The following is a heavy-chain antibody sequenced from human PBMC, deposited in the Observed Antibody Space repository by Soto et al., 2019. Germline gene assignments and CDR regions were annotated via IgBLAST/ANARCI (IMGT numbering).Heavy chain of an antibody. CDR3: ARSDPRYYGSGSYYNGPFDY. CDR2: IYYSGST. J-gene: IGHJ4*02. D-gene: IGHD3-10*01. CDR1: GGSVSSGSYY. V-gene: IGHV4-61*01. Sequence: RSLTCTVSGGSVSSGSYYWSWIRQPPGKGLEWIGYIYYSGSTNYNPSLKSRVTISVDTSKNQFSLKLSSVTAADTAVYYCARSDPRYYGSGSYYNGPFDYWGRGTLVTVSS.